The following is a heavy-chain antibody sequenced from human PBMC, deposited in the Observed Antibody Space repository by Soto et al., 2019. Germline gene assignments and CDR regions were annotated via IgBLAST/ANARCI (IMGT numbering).Heavy chain of an antibody. D-gene: IGHD3-22*01. V-gene: IGHV1-18*01. CDR2: ISAYNGNT. Sequence: QVQLVQSGAEVKKPGASVKVSSKASGYTFTSYGINWVRQAAGQGLEWMGWISAYNGNTNYAQKLQGRVTMTTDTSTSTAYMELWSLRSDDTAVYYCARDRPNYYDSSLPDYCGQGTLVTVSS. CDR1: GYTFTSYG. J-gene: IGHJ4*02. CDR3: ARDRPNYYDSSLPDY.